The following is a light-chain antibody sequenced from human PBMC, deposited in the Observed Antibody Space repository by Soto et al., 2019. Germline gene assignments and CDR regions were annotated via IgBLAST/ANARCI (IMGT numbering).Light chain of an antibody. V-gene: IGKV3-20*01. J-gene: IGKJ1*01. Sequence: EIVVTRSPVTLSLSPGERATLSCRTSQSAKIYLAWYKQKPGQAPRLLIYDASKRATGIPDRLSGSGSGTDFTLTISRLEPEDFAVYYCQQYGSSGTFGQGTKVDIK. CDR2: DAS. CDR1: QSAKIY. CDR3: QQYGSSGT.